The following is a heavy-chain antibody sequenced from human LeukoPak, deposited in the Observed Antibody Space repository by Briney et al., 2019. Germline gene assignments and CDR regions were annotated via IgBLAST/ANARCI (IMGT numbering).Heavy chain of an antibody. J-gene: IGHJ4*02. CDR2: TYHDGTT. CDR3: AKRASDWFFDY. Sequence: PSETLSLTCAVFSYAISSGHYWGWIRQSPGKGLEWIGTTYHDGTTYYNPSLKSRVTISVDTSKNQFSLNLNSVTAADTAVYYCAKRASDWFFDYWGQGTLVTVSS. D-gene: IGHD3/OR15-3a*01. CDR1: SYAISSGHY. V-gene: IGHV4-38-2*01.